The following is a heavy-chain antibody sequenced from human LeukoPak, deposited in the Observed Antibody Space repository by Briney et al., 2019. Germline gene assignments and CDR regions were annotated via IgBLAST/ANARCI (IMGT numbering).Heavy chain of an antibody. CDR2: IYYSGTT. CDR1: GDSIKSSSYY. V-gene: IGHV4-39*07. J-gene: IGHJ6*03. D-gene: IGHD3-22*01. CDR3: ARDRSSGYYVYYYYMDV. Sequence: PSETLSLTCTVSGDSIKSSSYYWAWVRQPPGKGLEWIASIYYSGTTYYNPSLKSRVTISLDTSRNQHSLKLSSVTAADTAVYYCARDRSSGYYVYYYYMDVWGKGTTVTISS.